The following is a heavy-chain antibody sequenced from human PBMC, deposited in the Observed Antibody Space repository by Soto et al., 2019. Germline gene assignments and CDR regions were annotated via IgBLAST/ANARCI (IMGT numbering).Heavy chain of an antibody. CDR1: GFTFSSYG. D-gene: IGHD3-3*01. CDR3: AKVLTFYDFWSGYYPDYYYYGMDV. Sequence: GGSLRLSCAASGFTFSSYGMHWVRQAPGKGLEWVAVISYDGSNKYYADSVKGRFTISRDNSKNTLYLQMNSLRAEDTAVYYCAKVLTFYDFWSGYYPDYYYYGMDVWGQGTTVTVSS. V-gene: IGHV3-30*18. CDR2: ISYDGSNK. J-gene: IGHJ6*02.